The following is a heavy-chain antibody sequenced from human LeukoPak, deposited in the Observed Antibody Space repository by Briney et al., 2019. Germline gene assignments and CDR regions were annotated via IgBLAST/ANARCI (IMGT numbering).Heavy chain of an antibody. CDR3: TGDLASPRGPFGY. V-gene: IGHV3-48*03. CDR1: GYTLRRLV. CDR2: ISSSGRTT. J-gene: IGHJ4*02. Sequence: PGGSLRLSCASSGYTLRRLVVRIGPHAPGKGMEWVSYISSSGRTTNYADPVRGRFTISRDNATNSLYLQMNSLRAEDTSVYYCTGDLASPRGPFGYWGQGTLVTVSS. D-gene: IGHD3-10*01.